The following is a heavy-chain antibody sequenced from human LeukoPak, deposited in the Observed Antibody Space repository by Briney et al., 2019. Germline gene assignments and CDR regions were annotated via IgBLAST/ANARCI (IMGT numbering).Heavy chain of an antibody. J-gene: IGHJ6*03. V-gene: IGHV3-43D*03. CDR1: GFTFDDYA. CDR2: ISWDGGST. Sequence: GGSLRLSCAASGFTFDDYAMHWVRQAPGKGLEWVSLISWDGGSTYYADSVKGRFTISRDNSKNSLYLQMNSLRAEDTALYYCAKDMSGSYYMDVWGKGTTVTVSS. CDR3: AKDMSGSYYMDV. D-gene: IGHD1-26*01.